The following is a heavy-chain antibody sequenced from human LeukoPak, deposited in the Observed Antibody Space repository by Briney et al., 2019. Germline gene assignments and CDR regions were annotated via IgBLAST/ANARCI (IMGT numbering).Heavy chain of an antibody. J-gene: IGHJ4*02. CDR2: INWNGGST. Sequence: GGSLRLSCAASGFTFDDYGMSWVRQAPGKGLEWVSGINWNGGSTGYADSVKGRFTISRDNAKNSLYLQMNSLRAEDTALYYCAKSRDGGSGSSKNNYFDYWGQGTLVTVSS. D-gene: IGHD3-10*01. CDR3: AKSRDGGSGSSKNNYFDY. CDR1: GFTFDDYG. V-gene: IGHV3-20*04.